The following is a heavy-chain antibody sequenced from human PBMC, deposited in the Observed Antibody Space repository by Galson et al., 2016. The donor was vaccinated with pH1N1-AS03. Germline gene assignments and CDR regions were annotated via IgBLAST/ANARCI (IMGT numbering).Heavy chain of an antibody. CDR3: GRHLRNSYSMDV. CDR1: Y. D-gene: IGHD2-21*01. J-gene: IGHJ6*02. V-gene: IGHV4-31*01. CDR2: IFHSGST. Sequence: YWNWIRQHPGKGLEWIGYIFHSGSTYYNPSLESLVSISVDTSKNQFSLKLKSVTAADTAVYYCGRHLRNSYSMDVWGQGTTVTVSS.